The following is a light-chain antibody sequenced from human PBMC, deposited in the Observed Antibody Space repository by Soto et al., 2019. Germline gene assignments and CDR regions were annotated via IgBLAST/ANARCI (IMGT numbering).Light chain of an antibody. J-gene: IGLJ1*01. CDR1: SSDVGAYDY. CDR3: SSYRSGNSSV. Sequence: QSVLTQPASVSGSPGQSITISCTGTSSDVGAYDYVSWYQQHPGKAPKLMISEASNRPSGVSNRFSGSKSGNTASLTISGLQAEDEADYYCSSYRSGNSSVFGTGTKVTVL. CDR2: EAS. V-gene: IGLV2-14*01.